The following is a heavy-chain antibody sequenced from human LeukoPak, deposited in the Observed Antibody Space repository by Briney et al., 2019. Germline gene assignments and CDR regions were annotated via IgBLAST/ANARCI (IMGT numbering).Heavy chain of an antibody. CDR1: GGTFSSYA. V-gene: IGHV1-69*01. CDR2: IIPIFGTA. CDR3: ARAMGDYCSSTSCYNWFDP. Sequence: SVKVSCKASGGTFSSYAISWVRQAPGQGLEWMGGIIPIFGTANYAQKFQGRVTITADESTSTAYMELSSLRSEDTAVYYCARAMGDYCSSTSCYNWFDPWGQGTLVTVS. D-gene: IGHD2-2*01. J-gene: IGHJ5*02.